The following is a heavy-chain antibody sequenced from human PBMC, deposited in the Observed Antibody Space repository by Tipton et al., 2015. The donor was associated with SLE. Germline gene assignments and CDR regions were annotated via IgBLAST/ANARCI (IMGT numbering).Heavy chain of an antibody. V-gene: IGHV4-39*01. J-gene: IGHJ2*01. Sequence: LRLSCTVSGGSISSSSYYWGWIRQPPGKGLEWVGSIYYSGNTYYDPSLKSRVTISLDTSRNQFSLKLSSVTAADTAVYYCARLDYSNYWYFDLWGRGTLVTVSS. CDR2: IYYSGNT. CDR3: ARLDYSNYWYFDL. CDR1: GGSISSSSYY. D-gene: IGHD4-11*01.